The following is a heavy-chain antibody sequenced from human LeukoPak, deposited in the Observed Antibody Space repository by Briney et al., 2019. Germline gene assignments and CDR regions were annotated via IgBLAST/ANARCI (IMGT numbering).Heavy chain of an antibody. Sequence: PSETLSLTCTVSGGSISYYYWSWIRQSPGKGLEWIGYIYYSGTPNYNPSLKSRVTISVDTSKNQFSLQLRSVTAADTAVYYCAREDPQTTVPEGMDVWGQGTTVTVSS. CDR2: IYYSGTP. CDR3: AREDPQTTVPEGMDV. V-gene: IGHV4-59*01. D-gene: IGHD4-17*01. J-gene: IGHJ6*02. CDR1: GGSISYYY.